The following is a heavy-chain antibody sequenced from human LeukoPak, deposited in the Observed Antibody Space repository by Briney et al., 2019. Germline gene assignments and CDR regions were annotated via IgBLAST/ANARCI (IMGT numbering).Heavy chain of an antibody. V-gene: IGHV3-7*01. CDR3: AREAGGSYYRWFDP. CDR1: GFTFSSYG. D-gene: IGHD1-26*01. Sequence: GGSLRLSCAASGFTFSSYGMHWVRQAPGKGLEWVANIKQDGSEKYYVDSVKGRFTISRDNAKNSLYLQMNSLRAEDTAVYYCAREAGGSYYRWFDPWGQGTLVTVSS. J-gene: IGHJ5*02. CDR2: IKQDGSEK.